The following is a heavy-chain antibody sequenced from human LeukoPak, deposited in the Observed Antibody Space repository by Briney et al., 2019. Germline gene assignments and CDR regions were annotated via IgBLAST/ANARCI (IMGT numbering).Heavy chain of an antibody. V-gene: IGHV3-30*02. Sequence: PGGSLRLSCAASGFTFSSYGMHWVRQAPGKGLEWVAFIRYDGSNKYYADSVKGRFTISRDNSKNTLYLQMNSLRAEDTAVYYCAKAFRISSDWGAFDIWGQGTMVTVSS. CDR1: GFTFSSYG. CDR3: AKAFRISSDWGAFDI. D-gene: IGHD6-25*01. CDR2: IRYDGSNK. J-gene: IGHJ3*02.